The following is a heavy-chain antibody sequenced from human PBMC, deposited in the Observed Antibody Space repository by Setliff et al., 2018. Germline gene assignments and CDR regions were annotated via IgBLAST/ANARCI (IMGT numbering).Heavy chain of an antibody. D-gene: IGHD6-13*01. CDR1: GFTVSSNY. J-gene: IGHJ3*02. CDR2: VNSDGSST. V-gene: IGHV3-74*01. Sequence: PGGSLRLSCAASGFTVSSNYMSWVRQAPGKGLVWVSRVNSDGSSTTYADSEKGRFTMSRDNANNALYLQMNSLTAEDTAVYYCAREMEAAGQRAFDIWGQGTTVTVSA. CDR3: AREMEAAGQRAFDI.